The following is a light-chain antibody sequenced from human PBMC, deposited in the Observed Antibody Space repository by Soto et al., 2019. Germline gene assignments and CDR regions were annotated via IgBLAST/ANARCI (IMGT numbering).Light chain of an antibody. J-gene: IGLJ1*01. CDR3: SSFTSDTTYV. Sequence: QSALTQPPSVSGAPGQSVAVSCTGTSSEVCNYNRVSWYQQPPGTATKTMNYEVNNRTSGVPERFSGSKSGNTASLTISGLQAEDEADYYCSSFTSDTTYVFGTGTKVTVL. CDR2: EVN. CDR1: SSEVCNYNR. V-gene: IGLV2-18*02.